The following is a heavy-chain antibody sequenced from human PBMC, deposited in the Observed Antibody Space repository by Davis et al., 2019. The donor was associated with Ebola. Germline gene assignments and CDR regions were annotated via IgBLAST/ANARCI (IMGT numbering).Heavy chain of an antibody. D-gene: IGHD2-15*01. CDR3: ASSYGMDV. V-gene: IGHV3-23*01. J-gene: IGHJ6*04. CDR2: ISGSGGST. Sequence: GESLKISCAASGFTFSSYAMSWVRQAPGKGLEWVSAISGSGGSTYYADSVKGRFTISRDNAKNSLYLQMNSLRAEDTAVYYCASSYGMDVWGKGTTVTVSS. CDR1: GFTFSSYA.